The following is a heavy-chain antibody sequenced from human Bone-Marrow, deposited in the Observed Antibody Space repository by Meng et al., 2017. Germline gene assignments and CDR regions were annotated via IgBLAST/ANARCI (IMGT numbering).Heavy chain of an antibody. V-gene: IGHV1-46*01. Sequence: ASVKVSCKASGYTFTSYYMHWVRQAPGQGLEWMGIINPSGGSTSYAQKFQGRVTMTRDTSTSTVYMELSSLRSDDTAVYYCAFYCGGDCAFDYWGQGTLVTVSS. D-gene: IGHD2-21*02. CDR1: GYTFTSYY. CDR2: INPSGGST. CDR3: AFYCGGDCAFDY. J-gene: IGHJ4*02.